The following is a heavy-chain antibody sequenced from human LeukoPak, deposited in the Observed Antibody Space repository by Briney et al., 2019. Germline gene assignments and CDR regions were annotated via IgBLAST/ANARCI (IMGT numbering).Heavy chain of an antibody. V-gene: IGHV4-39*01. D-gene: IGHD6-6*01. CDR3: ARGRGISIAARQFFDY. CDR2: IYDSGST. Sequence: SETLSLTCTVSGGSIRSSYYYWGWIRQPPGKGLEWIGSIYDSGSTYYNPSLKSRVTISVDTSKNQFSLKLNSVTAADTAVYYCARGRGISIAARQFFDYWGQGTLVTVSS. J-gene: IGHJ4*02. CDR1: GGSIRSSYYY.